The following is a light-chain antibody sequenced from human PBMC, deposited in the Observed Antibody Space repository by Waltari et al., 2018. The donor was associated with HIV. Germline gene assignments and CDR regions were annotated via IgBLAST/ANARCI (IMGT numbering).Light chain of an antibody. CDR2: AES. V-gene: IGKV1-39*01. CDR3: LQTYSSPWT. J-gene: IGKJ1*01. Sequence: DIQMTQSPSSLPASVGDRLTITCRARQSISSYINWYQQKPGRAPELLNYAESSLQTGVPSRFSASGCGTDFTLTLNSLQAEDCASYFCLQTYSSPWTFGQGTKV. CDR1: QSISSY.